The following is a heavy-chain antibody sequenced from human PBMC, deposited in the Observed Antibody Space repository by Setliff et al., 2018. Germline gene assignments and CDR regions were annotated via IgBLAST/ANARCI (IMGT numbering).Heavy chain of an antibody. Sequence: ASVKVSCKASGYTFTGYYMHWVRQAPGQGLEWMGRINPNSGGTNYVQKIQGRVTMTRDTSISTAYMELSRLRSDDTAVYYCARVPYDYVWGSYRTFDYWGQGTLVTVSS. CDR1: GYTFTGYY. D-gene: IGHD3-16*02. CDR3: ARVPYDYVWGSYRTFDY. CDR2: INPNSGGT. J-gene: IGHJ4*02. V-gene: IGHV1-2*06.